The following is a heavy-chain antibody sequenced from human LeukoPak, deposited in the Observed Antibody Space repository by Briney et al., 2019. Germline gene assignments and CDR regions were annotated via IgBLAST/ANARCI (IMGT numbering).Heavy chain of an antibody. J-gene: IGHJ4*02. CDR2: INHSGNT. CDR1: GGSFSGYY. V-gene: IGHV4-34*01. D-gene: IGHD3-22*01. Sequence: PSETLSLTCAVYGGSFSGYYWSWIRQPPGKGLEWIGEINHSGNTNYNPSLKSRVTISVDTSKNQFSLKLSSVTAADTAVYYCARGLYYYDSGGYGYWGQGTLVTVSS. CDR3: ARGLYYYDSGGYGY.